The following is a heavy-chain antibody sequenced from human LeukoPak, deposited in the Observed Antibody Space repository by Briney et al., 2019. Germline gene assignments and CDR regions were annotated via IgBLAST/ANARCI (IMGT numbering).Heavy chain of an antibody. CDR3: ARGYYDLLTGHVVTYYFDY. CDR1: GGTFSSYA. D-gene: IGHD3-9*01. CDR2: IIPIFGTA. J-gene: IGHJ4*02. Sequence: SVKVSCKASGGTFSSYAISWVRQAPGQGLEWMGGIIPIFGTANYAQKFQGRVTITADESTSTAYMELCSLRSEDTAVYYCARGYYDLLTGHVVTYYFDYWGQGTLVTVSS. V-gene: IGHV1-69*13.